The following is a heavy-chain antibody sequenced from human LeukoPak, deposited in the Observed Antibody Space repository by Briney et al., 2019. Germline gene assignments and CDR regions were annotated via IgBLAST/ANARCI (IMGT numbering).Heavy chain of an antibody. V-gene: IGHV4-34*01. J-gene: IGHJ1*01. D-gene: IGHD5-24*01. CDR2: INHSGST. Sequence: PSETLSLTCAVYGGSFSGYYWSWIRQPPGKGLEWIGEINHSGSTNYNPSLKSRVTISVDTSKNQFSLKLSSVTAADTAVYYCAREVHVEMATNEYFQHWGQGTLVTVSS. CDR3: AREVHVEMATNEYFQH. CDR1: GGSFSGYY.